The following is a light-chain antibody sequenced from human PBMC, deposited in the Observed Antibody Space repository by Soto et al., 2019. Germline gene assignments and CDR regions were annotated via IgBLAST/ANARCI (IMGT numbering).Light chain of an antibody. Sequence: QLVLTQPPSASGTPGQRVTISCSGSSSNIGSNYVYWYQQLPGTAPKLHIYRNNQRPSGVPDRFSGSKSGTSASLAISGLRSEYEADYYCAAWDDRLSGRVFGGGTKLTVL. CDR3: AAWDDRLSGRV. CDR1: SSNIGSNY. V-gene: IGLV1-47*01. J-gene: IGLJ3*02. CDR2: RNN.